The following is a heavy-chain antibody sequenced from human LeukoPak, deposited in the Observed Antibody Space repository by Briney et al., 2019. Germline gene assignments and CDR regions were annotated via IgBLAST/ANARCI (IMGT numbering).Heavy chain of an antibody. CDR3: AKDLAYCGGDCYSPFDY. CDR2: ISGSGGST. J-gene: IGHJ4*02. D-gene: IGHD2-21*01. CDR1: GFTFSIYA. Sequence: PGGSLRLSCAASGFTFSIYAMSWVRQAPGKGLEWVSAISGSGGSTYYADSVKGRFTISRDNSKNTLYLQMNSLRAEDTAVYYCAKDLAYCGGDCYSPFDYWGQGTLVTVSS. V-gene: IGHV3-23*01.